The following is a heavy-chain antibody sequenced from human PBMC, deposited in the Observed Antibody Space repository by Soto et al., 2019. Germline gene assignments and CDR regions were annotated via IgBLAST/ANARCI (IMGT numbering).Heavy chain of an antibody. V-gene: IGHV3-7*01. Sequence: GGSLRLSCAASGFTFSSYWMAWVRQAPGKGLEWLANIKQDGSEKYYVDSVKGRFTISRDNTKNSLYLQINSLRAEDTAVYYCARHPFGNFDHWGQGAQVTAPQ. J-gene: IGHJ4*02. D-gene: IGHD3-10*01. CDR2: IKQDGSEK. CDR3: ARHPFGNFDH. CDR1: GFTFSSYW.